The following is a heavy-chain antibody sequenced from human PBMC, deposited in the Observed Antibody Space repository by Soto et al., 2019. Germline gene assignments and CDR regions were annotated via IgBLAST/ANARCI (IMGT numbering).Heavy chain of an antibody. V-gene: IGHV1-69*01. CDR2: IIPIFGTA. CDR3: ERDTYYYGSGSYYTFDY. J-gene: IGHJ4*02. CDR1: GGTFSSYA. Sequence: QVQLVQSGAEVKKPGSSVKVSCKASGGTFSSYAISWVRQAPGQGLEWMGGIIPIFGTANYAQKFQGRVTITADESTSTAYMELSSLRSENTAVYYCERDTYYYGSGSYYTFDYWGQGTLVTVSS. D-gene: IGHD3-10*01.